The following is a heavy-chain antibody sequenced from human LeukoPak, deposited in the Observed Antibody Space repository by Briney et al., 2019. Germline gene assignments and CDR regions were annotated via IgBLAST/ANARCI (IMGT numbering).Heavy chain of an antibody. V-gene: IGHV3-23*01. J-gene: IGHJ4*02. CDR3: ARLPTFYYDSSGYHYDY. Sequence: PGGSLRLSCAASGFTFSSYAMSWVRQAPGKGLEWVSAISGSGGSTYYADSVKGRFIISRDKSKNTLHLQMNSLRAEDTALYYCARLPTFYYDSSGYHYDYWGQGTLVTVSS. CDR2: ISGSGGST. D-gene: IGHD3-22*01. CDR1: GFTFSSYA.